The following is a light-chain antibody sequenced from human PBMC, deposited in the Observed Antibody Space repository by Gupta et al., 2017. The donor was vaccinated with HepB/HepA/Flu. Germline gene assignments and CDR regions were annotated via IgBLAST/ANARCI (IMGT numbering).Light chain of an antibody. CDR3: QQYGSPWT. Sequence: EIVLTQSPGTLSLSPGERATLSCRASQSVSSYYLAWYQHKPGQAPRLLIYGASSRATGIPDRFSGSGSGTDFTLTISRLEPDDSAIYYCQQYGSPWTFGQGTKVESK. V-gene: IGKV3-20*01. CDR2: GAS. J-gene: IGKJ1*01. CDR1: QSVSSYY.